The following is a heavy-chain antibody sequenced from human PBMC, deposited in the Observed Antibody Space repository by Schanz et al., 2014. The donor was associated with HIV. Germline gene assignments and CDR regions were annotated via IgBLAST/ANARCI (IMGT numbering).Heavy chain of an antibody. D-gene: IGHD4-17*01. J-gene: IGHJ4*02. Sequence: VQLVESGGGLVQPGRSLRLSCAASEFIFSSYAMHWVRQAPGKGLECVAFIWYDGSNKYYADSVKGRFTISRDNSKNTLYLQMNSLRGEDTAVYYCATAAVTDYSDNWGQGTLVTVSS. CDR2: IWYDGSNK. CDR3: ATAAVTDYSDN. V-gene: IGHV3-33*08. CDR1: EFIFSSYA.